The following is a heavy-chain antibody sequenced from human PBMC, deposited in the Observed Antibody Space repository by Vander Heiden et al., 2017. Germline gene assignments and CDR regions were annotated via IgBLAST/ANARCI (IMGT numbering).Heavy chain of an antibody. J-gene: IGHJ4*02. CDR2: ISYDGSNK. D-gene: IGHD4-17*01. V-gene: IGHV3-30*18. CDR1: GFTFSSYG. Sequence: QVQLVESGGGVVQPGRSLRLSCAASGFTFSSYGMHWVRQAPGKGLEWVAVISYDGSNKYYADSVKGRFTISRDNSKNTLYLQMNSLRAEDTAVYYCAKVGFDYGDFDYWGQGTLVTVSS. CDR3: AKVGFDYGDFDY.